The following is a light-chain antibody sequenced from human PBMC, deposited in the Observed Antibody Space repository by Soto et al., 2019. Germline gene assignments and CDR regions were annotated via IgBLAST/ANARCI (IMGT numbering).Light chain of an antibody. J-gene: IGLJ7*01. V-gene: IGLV2-14*01. Sequence: QSALTQPASVSGSPGQWITISCTGTSSDVGGYDYVSWHQQHPGKAPKLMIYEVNTRPSGVSNRFSGSKSGNTASLTISGLQAEDEADYYCCSYTSSGAHVFGGGTQLTVL. CDR1: SSDVGGYDY. CDR2: EVN. CDR3: CSYTSSGAHV.